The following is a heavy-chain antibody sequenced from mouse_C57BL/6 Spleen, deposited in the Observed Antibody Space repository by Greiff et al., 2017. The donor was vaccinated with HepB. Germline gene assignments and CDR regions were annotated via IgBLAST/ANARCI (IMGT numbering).Heavy chain of an antibody. J-gene: IGHJ4*01. V-gene: IGHV1-55*01. CDR1: GYTFTSYW. CDR3: ARFPGPAGYAMDY. Sequence: QVQLQQPGAELVKPGASVKMSCKASGYTFTSYWITWVKQRPGQGLEWIGDIYPGSGSTNYNEKFKSKATLTVDTSSSTAYMQLSSLTSEDSAVYYCARFPGPAGYAMDYWGQGTSVTVSS. CDR2: IYPGSGST.